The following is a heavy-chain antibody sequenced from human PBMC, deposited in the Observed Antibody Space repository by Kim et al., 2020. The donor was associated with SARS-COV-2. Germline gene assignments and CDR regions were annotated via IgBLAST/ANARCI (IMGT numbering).Heavy chain of an antibody. V-gene: IGHV3-7*03. CDR3: ARDAELYDNSDYFDF. D-gene: IGHD1-1*01. Sequence: ASVRGRLTISRDNAKHSLYLQMDSLRAEDTAVYFCARDAELYDNSDYFDFWGQGTLVTVSS. J-gene: IGHJ4*02.